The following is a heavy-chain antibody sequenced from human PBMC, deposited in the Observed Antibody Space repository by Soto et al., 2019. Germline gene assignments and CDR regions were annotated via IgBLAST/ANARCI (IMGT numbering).Heavy chain of an antibody. CDR3: AIAKSSSWHNFDY. Sequence: QVQLVESGGGVVQPGRSPRLSCAASGFIFSTYTMHWVRQAPGTGLEWLTVMSYDGSQKYYADSVKGRLTISRDNSKNTMYLQMTSLRAEDTAVYHCAIAKSSSWHNFDYWGQGTLVTVSS. V-gene: IGHV3-30-3*01. D-gene: IGHD6-13*01. CDR1: GFIFSTYT. J-gene: IGHJ4*02. CDR2: MSYDGSQK.